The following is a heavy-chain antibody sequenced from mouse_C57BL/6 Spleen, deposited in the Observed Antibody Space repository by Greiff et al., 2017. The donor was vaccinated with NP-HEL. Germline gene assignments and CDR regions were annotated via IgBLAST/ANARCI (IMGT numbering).Heavy chain of an antibody. CDR1: GYTFTDYE. V-gene: IGHV1-15*01. Sequence: VQVVESGAELVRPGASVTLSCKASGYTFTDYEMHWVKQTPVHGLEWIGAIDPETGGTAYNQKFKGKAILTADKSSSTAYMELRSLTSEDSAVYYCTRLTTAFDYWGQGTTLTVSS. J-gene: IGHJ2*01. CDR3: TRLTTAFDY. CDR2: IDPETGGT. D-gene: IGHD1-2*01.